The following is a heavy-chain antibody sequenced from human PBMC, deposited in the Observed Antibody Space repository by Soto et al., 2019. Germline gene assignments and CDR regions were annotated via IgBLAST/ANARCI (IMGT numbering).Heavy chain of an antibody. Sequence: QIQLVQSGPEVKKPGASVKVSCKASGYTFDIYGISWVRQVPGQGPEWVGWISADNGDTKYAQRMQGRVTLTTDRATSTADMELRSLRSDDTAVYYCARDRSYYYDSSGYPFDYWGQGSLVTVSS. CDR3: ARDRSYYYDSSGYPFDY. CDR2: ISADNGDT. CDR1: GYTFDIYG. J-gene: IGHJ4*02. D-gene: IGHD3-22*01. V-gene: IGHV1-18*01.